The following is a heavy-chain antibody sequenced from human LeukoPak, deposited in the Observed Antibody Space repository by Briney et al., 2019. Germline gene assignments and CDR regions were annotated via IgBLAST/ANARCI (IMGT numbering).Heavy chain of an antibody. V-gene: IGHV4-59*08. CDR1: GGSFSGYY. Sequence: SETLSLTCAVYGGSFSGYYWSWIRQPPGKGLEWIGYIYYSGSTNYNPSLKSQVTISVDTSKNQFSLKLSSVTAADTAVYYCARQAKYSYGSREAFDYWGQGTLVTVSS. J-gene: IGHJ4*02. CDR3: ARQAKYSYGSREAFDY. D-gene: IGHD5-18*01. CDR2: IYYSGST.